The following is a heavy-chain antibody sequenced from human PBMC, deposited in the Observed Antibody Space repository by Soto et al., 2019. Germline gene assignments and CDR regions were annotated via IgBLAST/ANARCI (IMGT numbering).Heavy chain of an antibody. V-gene: IGHV4-4*02. CDR3: ARVFSSGSGWMYYFDF. CDR2: VFHTGGT. D-gene: IGHD6-19*01. Sequence: QVQLQESGPGLVKPSETLSLTCTVSSDSIAGENWWSWVRQPPGLGLEWIGEVFHTGGTNYNPSLKSRVTMEVDKSKNQFSLNLISATAADTAFYYCARVFSSGSGWMYYFDFWGQGTLVSVSS. J-gene: IGHJ4*02. CDR1: SDSIAGENW.